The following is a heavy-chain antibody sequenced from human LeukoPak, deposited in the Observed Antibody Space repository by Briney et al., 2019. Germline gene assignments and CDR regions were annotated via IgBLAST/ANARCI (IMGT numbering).Heavy chain of an antibody. D-gene: IGHD6-13*01. CDR2: INPNSGGT. Sequence: ASVKVSCKASGYTFTGYFMHWVRQAPGQGLEWMGWINPNSGGTNYAQKFQGRVTMTRDTSISTAYMELSRLRSDDTAVYYCARVPRVAAAGYNWFDPWGQGTLVTVSS. J-gene: IGHJ5*02. CDR1: GYTFTGYF. V-gene: IGHV1-2*02. CDR3: ARVPRVAAAGYNWFDP.